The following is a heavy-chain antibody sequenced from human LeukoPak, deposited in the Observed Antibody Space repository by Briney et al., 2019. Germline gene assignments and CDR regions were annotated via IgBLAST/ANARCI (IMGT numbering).Heavy chain of an antibody. CDR3: ARETGTNPAGNYNWFDP. D-gene: IGHD1-1*01. V-gene: IGHV1-46*01. Sequence: ASVKVSCKASGYTFTSYYMHWVRQAPGQGLEWMGIINPSGGSTSYVQKFQGRVTMTRDTSTSTVYMELSSLRSEDTAVYYCARETGTNPAGNYNWFDPWGQGTLVTVSS. CDR1: GYTFTSYY. CDR2: INPSGGST. J-gene: IGHJ5*02.